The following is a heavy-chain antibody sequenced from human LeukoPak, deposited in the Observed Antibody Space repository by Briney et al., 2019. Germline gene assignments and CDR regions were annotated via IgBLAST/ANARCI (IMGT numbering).Heavy chain of an antibody. V-gene: IGHV3-21*01. D-gene: IGHD2-2*01. Sequence: GGSLRLSCAATGFTFSSYNMNWVRQAPGKGLEWVTCISASSSFIYYADSVKGRFTISRDNAENSLYLQMNSLRVEDTAVYYCARAPTVLVGYCSSSSCQADYWGQGTLVTVSS. CDR1: GFTFSSYN. CDR2: ISASSSFI. J-gene: IGHJ4*02. CDR3: ARAPTVLVGYCSSSSCQADY.